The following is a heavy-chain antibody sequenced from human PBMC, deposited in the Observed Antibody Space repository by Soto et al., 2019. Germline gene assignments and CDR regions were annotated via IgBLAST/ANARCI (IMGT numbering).Heavy chain of an antibody. J-gene: IGHJ4*02. CDR3: AGLIAVAGTGYYFDY. CDR2: IYHSGST. Sequence: QVQLQESGPGLVKPSGTLSLTCAVSSGSISSSNWWSWVRQPPGKGLEWIGEIYHSGSTHYNPSLKSRVTISVDKSKNQFSLKLSSVTAADTAVYYCAGLIAVAGTGYYFDYWGQGTLVTVSS. CDR1: SGSISSSNW. V-gene: IGHV4-4*02. D-gene: IGHD6-19*01.